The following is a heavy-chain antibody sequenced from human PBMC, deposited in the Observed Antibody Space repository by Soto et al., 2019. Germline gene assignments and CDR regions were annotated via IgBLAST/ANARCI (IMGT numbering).Heavy chain of an antibody. CDR2: LSDSGGST. CDR3: AKVSSSWYSGFFDL. J-gene: IGHJ4*02. Sequence: SLRLSCTASGFTFSSHAMTWVRQAPGKGLEWVSGLSDSGGSTYYADSVKGRFTISRDNSMNTLYLQMNTLRAEDTAVYYCAKVSSSWYSGFFDLWGQGTLVTVSS. D-gene: IGHD6-13*01. CDR1: GFTFSSHA. V-gene: IGHV3-23*01.